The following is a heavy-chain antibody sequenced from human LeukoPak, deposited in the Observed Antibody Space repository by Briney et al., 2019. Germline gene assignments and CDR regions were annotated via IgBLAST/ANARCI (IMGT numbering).Heavy chain of an antibody. Sequence: PGGSLRLSCAASGFTFSTYAMIWVRQAPGKGLEWVSAISGSGGYTYYADSVKGRFTISRDNSKNTLYLQMDSLRPEDTAVYYCAKAPYDNYYYYMGVWGKGTTVTVSS. V-gene: IGHV3-23*01. CDR2: ISGSGGYT. CDR1: GFTFSTYA. D-gene: IGHD5-12*01. J-gene: IGHJ6*03. CDR3: AKAPYDNYYYYMGV.